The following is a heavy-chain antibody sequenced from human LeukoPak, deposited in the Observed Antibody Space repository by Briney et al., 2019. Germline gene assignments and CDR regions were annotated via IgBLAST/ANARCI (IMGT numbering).Heavy chain of an antibody. CDR2: ICGGSTSI. Sequence: PGGSLRLSCAASGFTFSNYDMARVRQAPGKGLEWVSVICGGSTSIFYVDSVKGRFTISRDNSKNTLYLQMNSLRAEDTAVYYCAKRDGTRQYYFDYWGQGTLVTVSS. V-gene: IGHV3-23*01. D-gene: IGHD5-24*01. CDR3: AKRDGTRQYYFDY. CDR1: GFTFSNYD. J-gene: IGHJ4*02.